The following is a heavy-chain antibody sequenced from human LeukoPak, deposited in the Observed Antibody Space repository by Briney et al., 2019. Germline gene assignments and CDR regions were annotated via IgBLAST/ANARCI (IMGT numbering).Heavy chain of an antibody. D-gene: IGHD2-15*01. Sequence: GGSLRLSCAASGFTFSDYYMSWIRQARGKGLEWVSYISSSSSYTNYADSVKGRFTISRDNAKNSLYLQMNSLRAEDTAVYYCARDFVVVVAATYFDYWGQGTLVTVSS. J-gene: IGHJ4*02. CDR1: GFTFSDYY. V-gene: IGHV3-11*06. CDR3: ARDFVVVVAATYFDY. CDR2: ISSSSSYT.